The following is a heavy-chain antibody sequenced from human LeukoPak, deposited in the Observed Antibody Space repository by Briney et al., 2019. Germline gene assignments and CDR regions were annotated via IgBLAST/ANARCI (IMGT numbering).Heavy chain of an antibody. Sequence: SETLSLTCAVYGGSFSGYYWSWIDQPPAKGLDWIGGMNHSGSTNYKPCLKSRVNISVDTSNNQFSLKLSSVTAADTAVYYCARARKGTFDYWGQGTLVTVSS. CDR2: MNHSGST. D-gene: IGHD1-1*01. CDR1: GGSFSGYY. J-gene: IGHJ4*02. CDR3: ARARKGTFDY. V-gene: IGHV4-34*01.